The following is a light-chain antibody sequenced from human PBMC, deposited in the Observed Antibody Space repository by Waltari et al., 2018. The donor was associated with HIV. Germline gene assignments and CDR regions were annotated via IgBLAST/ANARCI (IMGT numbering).Light chain of an antibody. CDR2: WAS. CDR1: QSLFDSSRNANN. V-gene: IGKV4-1*01. CDR3: QQYYSTPPT. Sequence: DIVMTPSPHSLGLSLGERASTNCKSSQSLFDSSRNANNLAWYQQKPGQSHKLLIYWASSRASGVPDRFSGSGSRTDFTLSISSLQSEDVAVYFCQQYYSTPPTFGQGTRVEIK. J-gene: IGKJ1*01.